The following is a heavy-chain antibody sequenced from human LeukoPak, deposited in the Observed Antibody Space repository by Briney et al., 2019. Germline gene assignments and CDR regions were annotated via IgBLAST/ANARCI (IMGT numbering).Heavy chain of an antibody. D-gene: IGHD1-14*01. CDR2: IDTAGDT. CDR3: ARAPAEPRGAFDI. J-gene: IGHJ3*02. CDR1: GFTFSSYD. V-gene: IGHV3-13*01. Sequence: GGSLRLSCAASGFTFSSYDMHWVRQATGKGLEWVSAIDTAGDTYYPGSVKGRFTISRENAKNSLYLQMNSLRAGDTAVYYCARAPAEPRGAFDIWGQGTMVTVSS.